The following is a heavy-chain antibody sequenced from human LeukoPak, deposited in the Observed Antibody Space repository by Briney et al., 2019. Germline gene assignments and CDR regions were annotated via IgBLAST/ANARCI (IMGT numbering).Heavy chain of an antibody. Sequence: GRSLRLSCAASGFTLSSYAMSWVRQARGKGLEWVSYISSSGSTIYYADSVKGRFTISRDNAKNSLYLQMNSLRAEDTAVYYCARARYYYGSGSYYFDYWGQGTLVTVSS. CDR2: ISSSGSTI. CDR1: GFTLSSYA. V-gene: IGHV3-48*04. CDR3: ARARYYYGSGSYYFDY. D-gene: IGHD3-10*01. J-gene: IGHJ4*02.